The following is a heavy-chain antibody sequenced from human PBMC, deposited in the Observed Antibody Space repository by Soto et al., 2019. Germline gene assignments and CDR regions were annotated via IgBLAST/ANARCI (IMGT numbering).Heavy chain of an antibody. D-gene: IGHD3-10*01. J-gene: IGHJ6*03. V-gene: IGHV4-31*03. CDR3: ARARPYGSGSPFYYYYYMDV. CDR2: IYYSGST. Sequence: QVQLQESGPGLVKPSQTLSLTCTVSGGSISSGGYYWSWIRQHPGKGLEWLGYIYYSGSTYYNPSIKSRVTISVDTSKNQFSLKLSSVTAADTAVYYCARARPYGSGSPFYYYYYMDVWGKGTTVTVSS. CDR1: GGSISSGGYY.